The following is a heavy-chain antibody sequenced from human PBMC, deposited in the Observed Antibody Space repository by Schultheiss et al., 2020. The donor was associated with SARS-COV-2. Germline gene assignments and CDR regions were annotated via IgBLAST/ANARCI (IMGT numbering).Heavy chain of an antibody. D-gene: IGHD5-18*01. CDR2: ISGNGAYT. Sequence: GGSLRLSCAGSGFTFRGFVMSWVRQAPGKGLEWVSGISGNGAYTYYADSVKGRFTISRDNSKNTVYLQMSSLRADDTAVYFCAKSMRYGYGFDSWGQGTLVTVSS. J-gene: IGHJ4*02. CDR3: AKSMRYGYGFDS. CDR1: GFTFRGFV. V-gene: IGHV3-23*01.